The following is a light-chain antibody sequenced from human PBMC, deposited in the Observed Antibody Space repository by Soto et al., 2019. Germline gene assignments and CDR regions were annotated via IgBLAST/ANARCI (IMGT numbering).Light chain of an antibody. CDR2: DGS. J-gene: IGKJ2*01. CDR1: QNIRTW. CDR3: QQYNSYSPNT. V-gene: IGKV1-5*01. Sequence: DIPMTQSPDTLSASIGDRVTITCRASQNIRTWLAWYQQKRGEAPKLLIYDGSTLGSGVSTRFSGSGSGTEFALTISNLQPDDFATYFCQQYNSYSPNTFGQGTTLAI.